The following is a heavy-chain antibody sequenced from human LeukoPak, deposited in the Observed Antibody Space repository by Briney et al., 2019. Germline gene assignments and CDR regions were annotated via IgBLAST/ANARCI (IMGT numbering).Heavy chain of an antibody. CDR2: ISSSSTYI. V-gene: IGHV3-21*01. J-gene: IGHJ4*02. D-gene: IGHD3-16*01. CDR1: GFTSSSYA. CDR3: ARDLSTGGASDY. Sequence: KTGGSLRLSFVASGFTSSSYALGWVGQAPGKGLEGVSTISSSSTYIYYADSVKGRITISRDNAKNSLSLLMNSLRAEDTAVYYCARDLSTGGASDYWGQGTLVTVSS.